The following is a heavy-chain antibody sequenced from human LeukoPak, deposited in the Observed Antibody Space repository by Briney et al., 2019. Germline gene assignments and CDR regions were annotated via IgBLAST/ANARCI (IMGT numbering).Heavy chain of an antibody. CDR2: INHSGST. Sequence: SETLSLTCAVYGGSFSGYYWSWIRQPPGKGLGWIGEINHSGSTNYNPSLKSRVTISVDTSKNQFSLKLSSVTAADTAVYYCARGRGRQQLVPFDYWGQGTLVTVSS. CDR1: GGSFSGYY. D-gene: IGHD6-13*01. CDR3: ARGRGRQQLVPFDY. J-gene: IGHJ4*02. V-gene: IGHV4-34*01.